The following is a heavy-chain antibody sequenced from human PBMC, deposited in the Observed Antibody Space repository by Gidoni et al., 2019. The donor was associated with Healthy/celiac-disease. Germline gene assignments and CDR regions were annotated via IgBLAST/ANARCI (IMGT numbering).Heavy chain of an antibody. V-gene: IGHV4-34*01. J-gene: IGHJ6*04. D-gene: IGHD2-15*01. CDR2: INHSGST. Sequence: QVQLQQWGAGLLKPSETLSLTCAVYGGSFRGYYWSWIRQPPGKGLEWIGDINHSGSTNYNPSLKSRVTISVDTSKNQFSLKLSSVTAADTAVYYCARFVVVVAATPGYYYGMDVWGKGTTVTVSS. CDR3: ARFVVVVAATPGYYYGMDV. CDR1: GGSFRGYY.